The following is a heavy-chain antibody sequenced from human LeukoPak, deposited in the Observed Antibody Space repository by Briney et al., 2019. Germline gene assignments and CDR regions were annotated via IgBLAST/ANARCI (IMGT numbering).Heavy chain of an antibody. CDR1: GYTFTSYD. CDR2: MNPNSGNT. Sequence: ASVTVSCKASGYTFTSYDINWVRQAPGQGLEWMGWMNPNSGNTGYAQEFQGRVTMTRNTSISTAYMELSSLRSEDTAVYYCARGSGMRYYGSGSFPNYYYYYMDVWGKGTTVTISS. D-gene: IGHD3-10*01. CDR3: ARGSGMRYYGSGSFPNYYYYYMDV. J-gene: IGHJ6*03. V-gene: IGHV1-8*01.